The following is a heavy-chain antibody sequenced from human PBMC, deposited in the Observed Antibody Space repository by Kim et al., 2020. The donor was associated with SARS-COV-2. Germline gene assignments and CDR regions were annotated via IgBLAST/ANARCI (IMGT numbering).Heavy chain of an antibody. Sequence: GGSLRLSCAASGFTFSSYSMNWVRQAPGKGLEWVSSISSSSYIYYADSVKGRFTISRDNAKNSLYLQMNSLRAEDTAVYYCARDRSNLYYYYYGMDVWGQGTTVTVSS. CDR3: ARDRSNLYYYYYGMDV. CDR2: ISSSSYI. J-gene: IGHJ6*02. D-gene: IGHD4-4*01. V-gene: IGHV3-21*01. CDR1: GFTFSSYS.